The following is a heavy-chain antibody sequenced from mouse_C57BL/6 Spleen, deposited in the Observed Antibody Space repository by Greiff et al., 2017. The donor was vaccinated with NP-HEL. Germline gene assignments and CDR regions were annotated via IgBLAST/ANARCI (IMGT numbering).Heavy chain of an antibody. CDR2: IRSKSNNYAT. CDR1: GFSFNTYA. D-gene: IGHD1-1*01. J-gene: IGHJ4*01. V-gene: IGHV10-1*01. CDR3: VSGYGRVYYAMDY. Sequence: EVQLVESGGGLVQPKGSLKLSCAASGFSFNTYAMNWVRQAPGKGLEWVARIRSKSNNYATYYADSVKDRFTISRDDSESMLYLQMNNLKTEDTAMYYCVSGYGRVYYAMDYWGQGTSVTVSS.